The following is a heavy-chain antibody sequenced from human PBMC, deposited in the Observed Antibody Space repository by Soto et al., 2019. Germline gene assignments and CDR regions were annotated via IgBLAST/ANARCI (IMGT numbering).Heavy chain of an antibody. D-gene: IGHD2-2*01. Sequence: QVQLVQSGAEVKKPGASVKVSCKASGYTFTSYYMHWVRQAPGQGLEWLGIINPRGGSTSYAQKFQGRVTMTRDTSTSTVYMELSSLRSEDTAVYYCARDIVVVPAARDYWGQGTLVTVSS. CDR3: ARDIVVVPAARDY. CDR1: GYTFTSYY. J-gene: IGHJ4*02. CDR2: INPRGGST. V-gene: IGHV1-46*01.